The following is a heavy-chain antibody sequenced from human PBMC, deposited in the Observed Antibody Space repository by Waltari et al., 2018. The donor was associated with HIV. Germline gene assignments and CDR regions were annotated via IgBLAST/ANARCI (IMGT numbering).Heavy chain of an antibody. V-gene: IGHV4-34*01. CDR3: ARALRYSDWSQNSYGLDV. CDR2: INHRGRS. D-gene: IGHD3-9*01. CDR1: GGSFSDYY. J-gene: IGHJ6*02. Sequence: QLQLQQWGARLVKASETLSLTCAVNGGSFSDYYWTWVRQPAGKGLDWIWQINHRGRSNYHPSLEGRLSISVDTSKNQVSLTLNSVPAADTGVYYCARALRYSDWSQNSYGLDVWGQGTPVTVSS.